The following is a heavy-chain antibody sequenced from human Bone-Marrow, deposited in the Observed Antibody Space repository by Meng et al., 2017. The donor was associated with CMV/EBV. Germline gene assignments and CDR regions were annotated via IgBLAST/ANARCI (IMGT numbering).Heavy chain of an antibody. V-gene: IGHV4-30-4*01. D-gene: IGHD2-2*02. CDR3: ASALGYCSSTSCYTTLGTLIDY. CDR2: IYYSGST. CDR1: GDYY. Sequence: GDYYWSWIRQPPGKGLEWIGYIYYSGSTYYNPSLKSRVTISVDTSKNQFSLKLSPVTAADTAVYYCASALGYCSSTSCYTTLGTLIDYWGQGTLVTV. J-gene: IGHJ4*02.